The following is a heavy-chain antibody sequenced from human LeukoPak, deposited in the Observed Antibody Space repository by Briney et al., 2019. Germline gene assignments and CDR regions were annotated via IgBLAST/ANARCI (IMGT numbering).Heavy chain of an antibody. D-gene: IGHD5-12*01. Sequence: SETLSLTCTVSGGSISSGGYYWSWIRQHPGKGLEWIGYIYYSGSTYYNPSLKSRVTISVDTSKNQFSLKLSSVTAADTAVYYCARDLVATIGAFDIWGQGTMVTVSS. V-gene: IGHV4-31*03. CDR1: GGSISSGGYY. J-gene: IGHJ3*02. CDR3: ARDLVATIGAFDI. CDR2: IYYSGST.